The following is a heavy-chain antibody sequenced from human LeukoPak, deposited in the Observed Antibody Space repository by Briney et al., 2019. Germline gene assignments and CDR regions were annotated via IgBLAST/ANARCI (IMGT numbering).Heavy chain of an antibody. J-gene: IGHJ5*02. CDR2: INSDGSST. Sequence: GGSLRLSCAASGFTFSSYWMHWVRQAPGKGLVWVSRINSDGSSTNYANSVKGRFTISRDNAKDTLYLQMNSLRAEDTAVYYCARDRGDDYGDPNWFDPWGQGTLVTVSS. CDR1: GFTFSSYW. V-gene: IGHV3-74*01. D-gene: IGHD4-17*01. CDR3: ARDRGDDYGDPNWFDP.